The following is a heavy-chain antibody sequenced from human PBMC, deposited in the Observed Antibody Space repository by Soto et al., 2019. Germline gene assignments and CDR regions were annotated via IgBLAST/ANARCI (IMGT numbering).Heavy chain of an antibody. CDR2: IYHSGST. J-gene: IGHJ4*02. CDR1: GGSISSGCYS. Sequence: TSETLSLTCAVSGGSISSGCYSWSWIRQPPGKGLEWIGYIYHSGSTYYNPSLKSRVTISVDTSKNQFSLKLSSVTAADTAVYYCARSDHYYYDSSGYWDYWGQGTLVTVSS. D-gene: IGHD3-22*01. V-gene: IGHV4-30-2*01. CDR3: ARSDHYYYDSSGYWDY.